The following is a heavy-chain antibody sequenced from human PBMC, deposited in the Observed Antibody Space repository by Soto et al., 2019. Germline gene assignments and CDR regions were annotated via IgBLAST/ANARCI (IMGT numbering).Heavy chain of an antibody. CDR2: ISSSGSTI. Sequence: GGSLRLSCAASGFTFSDYYMSWIRQAPGKGLEWVSYISSSGSTIYYADSVKGRFTISRDNAKNSLYLQMNSLRAEDTAVYYCAREHCSGGSCYSGYYYYMDVWGKGTTVTAP. CDR3: AREHCSGGSCYSGYYYYMDV. J-gene: IGHJ6*03. D-gene: IGHD2-15*01. V-gene: IGHV3-11*01. CDR1: GFTFSDYY.